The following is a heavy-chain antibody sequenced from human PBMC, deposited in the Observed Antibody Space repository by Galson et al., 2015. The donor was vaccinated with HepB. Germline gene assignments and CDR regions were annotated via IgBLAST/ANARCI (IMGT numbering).Heavy chain of an antibody. J-gene: IGHJ3*01. CDR1: GYSFTRYW. V-gene: IGHV5-10-1*01. CDR3: ARMDVQLERLSGPFVV. D-gene: IGHD1-1*01. Sequence: QSGAEVKKPGESLRISCKASGYSFTRYWITWVRHMHGKGLEWMGRSDPGDYYNTYSSSFLGRVTISVDRSISTAYLHWSSLEAPDSAMYYCARMDVQLERLSGPFVVWGQGTMVTVSS. CDR2: SDPGDYYN.